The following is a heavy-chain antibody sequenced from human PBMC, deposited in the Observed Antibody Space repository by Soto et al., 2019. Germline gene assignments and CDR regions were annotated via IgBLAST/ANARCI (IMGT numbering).Heavy chain of an antibody. CDR1: GGSISSSNYY. J-gene: IGHJ4*02. CDR2: IYNSGST. D-gene: IGHD5-12*01. V-gene: IGHV4-31*03. CDR3: ARWIEMATIQWGSTRSYYFDS. Sequence: PSETLSLTCSVSGGSISSSNYYWAWIRQPPGKGLEWIGYIYNSGSTYYNPSLKSRISISVDTSKNQFSLNLNSVTAADTAVYFCARWIEMATIQWGSTRSYYFDSWGQGTLVTVSS.